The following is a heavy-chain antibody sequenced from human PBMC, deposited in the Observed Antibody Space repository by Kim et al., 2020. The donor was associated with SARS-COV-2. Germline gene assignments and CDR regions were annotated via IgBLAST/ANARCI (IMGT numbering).Heavy chain of an antibody. J-gene: IGHJ5*02. V-gene: IGHV4-30-2*01. D-gene: IGHD3-3*01. Sequence: PSLKSRVSISVNRSKNQFSLKLSSVTAADTAVYYCASGITIFGGGNWFDPWGQGTLVTVSS. CDR3: ASGITIFGGGNWFDP.